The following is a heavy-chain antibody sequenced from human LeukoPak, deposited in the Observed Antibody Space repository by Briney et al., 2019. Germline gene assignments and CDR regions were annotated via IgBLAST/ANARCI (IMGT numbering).Heavy chain of an antibody. J-gene: IGHJ5*02. CDR3: AREMRDSYYDFWSGYYEEDNWFDP. Sequence: GGSLRLSCAASGFTFSTYWMHWVRQGPGKGLVWVSRIDSDGSTTSYADSVKGRFTISRDNAKNTLYLQMNSLRAEDTAVYYCAREMRDSYYDFWSGYYEEDNWFDPWGQGTLVTVSS. D-gene: IGHD3-3*01. CDR1: GFTFSTYW. V-gene: IGHV3-74*01. CDR2: IDSDGSTT.